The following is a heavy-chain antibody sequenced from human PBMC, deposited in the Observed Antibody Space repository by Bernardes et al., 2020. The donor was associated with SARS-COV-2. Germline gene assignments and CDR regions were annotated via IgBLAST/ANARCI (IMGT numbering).Heavy chain of an antibody. CDR1: GDSLSSYY. D-gene: IGHD3-10*01. Sequence: SETLSLTCAFSGDSLSSYYWSWIRQPPGKGLQWIGEINHSGRSKYSPSLKSRVTFSVDSSKKHFTLKLTSVTAADTATYYCAAGRFGEAPFHHWGQGTLVSVSS. CDR2: INHSGRS. CDR3: AAGRFGEAPFHH. V-gene: IGHV4-34*01. J-gene: IGHJ1*01.